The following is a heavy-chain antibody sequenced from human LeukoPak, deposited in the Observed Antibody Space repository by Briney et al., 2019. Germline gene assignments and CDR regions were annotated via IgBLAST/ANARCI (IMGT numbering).Heavy chain of an antibody. CDR1: GFTFSSYG. D-gene: IGHD2-15*01. V-gene: IGHV3-33*01. CDR3: ATTRYCSGGSCYSPYYYYYMDV. CDR2: IWYDGSNK. J-gene: IGHJ6*03. Sequence: GGSLRLSCAASGFTFSSYGMHWVRQAPGKGLEWVAVIWYDGSNKCYADSVKGRFTISRDNSKNTLYLQMNSLRAEDTAVYYCATTRYCSGGSCYSPYYYYYMDVWGKGTTVTVSS.